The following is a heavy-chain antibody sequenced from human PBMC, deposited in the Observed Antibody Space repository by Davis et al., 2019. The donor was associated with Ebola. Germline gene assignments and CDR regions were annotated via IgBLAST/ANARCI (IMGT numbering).Heavy chain of an antibody. CDR2: INHSGST. Sequence: MPSETLSLTCAVYGGSFSGYYWNWIRQPPGKGLEWIGEINHSGSTNYNPSLKSRVTISVDTSKNQFSLKLSSVTAADTAVYYCARGRLYLGVWGKGTTVTVSS. V-gene: IGHV4-34*01. CDR1: GGSFSGYY. D-gene: IGHD2-8*01. CDR3: ARGRLYLGV. J-gene: IGHJ6*04.